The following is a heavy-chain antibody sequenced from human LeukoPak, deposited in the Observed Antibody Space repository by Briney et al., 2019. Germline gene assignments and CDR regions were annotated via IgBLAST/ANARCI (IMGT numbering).Heavy chain of an antibody. V-gene: IGHV3-30*04. CDR3: ARGARIDCSGGSCYGGFGNWFDP. D-gene: IGHD2-15*01. J-gene: IGHJ5*02. CDR2: ISYDGSNK. CDR1: GFTFSSYA. Sequence: GGSLRLSCAASGFTFSSYAMHWVRQAPGKGLEWVAVISYDGSNKYYADSVKGRFTISRDNSKNTLYLKMNSLRAEDTAVYYCARGARIDCSGGSCYGGFGNWFDPWGQGTLVTVSS.